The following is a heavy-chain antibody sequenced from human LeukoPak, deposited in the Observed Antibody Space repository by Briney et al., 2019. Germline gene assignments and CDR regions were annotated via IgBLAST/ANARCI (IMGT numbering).Heavy chain of an antibody. CDR3: AGGGEAARSLAY. CDR2: IYNGGTT. CDR1: GVTSNY. D-gene: IGHD6-6*01. J-gene: IGHJ4*02. V-gene: IGHV3-66*02. Sequence: GGSLGLSCAASGVTSNYMTWVRQAPGKGLEWVSVIYNGGTTYYADSVKGRFTISRDNSKSTLFVYLQMNSLRTDDTAPYYCAGGGEAARSLAYWGQGALVTVSS.